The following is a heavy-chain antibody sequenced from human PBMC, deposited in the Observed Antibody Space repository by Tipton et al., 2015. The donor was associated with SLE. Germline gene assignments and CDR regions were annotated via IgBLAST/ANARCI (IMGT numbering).Heavy chain of an antibody. V-gene: IGHV4-59*01. CDR1: GGSFSGYY. J-gene: IGHJ6*03. D-gene: IGHD2-2*01. CDR3: ARGYQLPLGPYYYYYMDV. Sequence: TLSLTCTVSGGSFSGYYWSWIRQPPGKGLEWIGYIYYSGSTNYNPSLKSRVTISVDTSKNQFSLKLSSVTAADTAVYYCARGYQLPLGPYYYYYMDVWGKGTTVTVSS. CDR2: IYYSGST.